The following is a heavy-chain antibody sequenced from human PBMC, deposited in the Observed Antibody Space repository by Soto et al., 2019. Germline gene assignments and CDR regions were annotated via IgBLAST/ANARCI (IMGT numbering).Heavy chain of an antibody. D-gene: IGHD3-22*01. V-gene: IGHV4-31*03. CDR3: ARVSYYDSSGYPVRYYFDY. CDR1: GGSISSGCYY. J-gene: IGHJ4*02. Sequence: TLSLACTVSGGSISSGCYYWSWIGQHPGKGLEWIGYIYYSGSTYYNPSLKSRVTISVDTSKNQFSLKLSSVTAADTAVYYCARVSYYDSSGYPVRYYFDYWGQGTPVTVSS. CDR2: IYYSGST.